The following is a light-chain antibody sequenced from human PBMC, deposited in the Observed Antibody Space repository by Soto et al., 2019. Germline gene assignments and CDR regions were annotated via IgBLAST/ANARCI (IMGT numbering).Light chain of an antibody. CDR3: CSSAPESTYV. CDR1: SDDVGAYNS. CDR2: KGT. V-gene: IGLV2-23*01. J-gene: IGLJ1*01. Sequence: QSVLAQPASVSGSPGQSITISCTGTSDDVGAYNSVSWYQQLPHKAPQVILYKGTQRPSGVSSRFSGSTSGNAASLTISGLQADEEADYFCCSSAPESTYVFGTGTKVTVL.